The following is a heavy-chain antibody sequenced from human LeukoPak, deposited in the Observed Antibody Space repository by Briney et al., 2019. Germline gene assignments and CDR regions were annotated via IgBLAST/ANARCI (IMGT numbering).Heavy chain of an antibody. CDR1: EFSVGSNY. CDR2: IYSGGST. V-gene: IGHV3-66*01. CDR3: AREVGYGSGRDYYFDY. J-gene: IGHJ4*02. D-gene: IGHD3-10*01. Sequence: GGSLRLSCAASEFSVGSNYMTWVRQAPGKGLEWVSLIYSGGSTYYADSVKGRFTISRDNSKNTLYLQMNSLRAEDTAVYYCAREVGYGSGRDYYFDYWGQGTLVTVSS.